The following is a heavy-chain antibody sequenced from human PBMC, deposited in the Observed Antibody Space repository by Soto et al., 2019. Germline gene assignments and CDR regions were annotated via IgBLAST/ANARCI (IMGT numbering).Heavy chain of an antibody. CDR1: GGSISSGDYY. Sequence: SETLSLTCTVSGGSISSGDYYWSWIRQPPGKGLEWIGYIYYSGSTYYNPSLKSRVTISVDTSKNQFSLKLSSVTAADTAVYYCARDHKDTAMAPNWFDPWGQGTLVTVSS. CDR3: ARDHKDTAMAPNWFDP. CDR2: IYYSGST. V-gene: IGHV4-30-4*01. J-gene: IGHJ5*02. D-gene: IGHD5-18*01.